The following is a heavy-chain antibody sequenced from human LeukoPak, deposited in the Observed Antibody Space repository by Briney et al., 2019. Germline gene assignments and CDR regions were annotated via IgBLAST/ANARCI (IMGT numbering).Heavy chain of an antibody. CDR2: INHSGST. V-gene: IGHV4-34*01. Sequence: SETLSLTCAVYGGSFSGYYWSWIRLPPGKGLEWIGEINHSGSTNYNPSLKSRVTISVDTSKNQFSLKLSSATAADTAVYYCVRSNYFDYWGQGTLVTVSS. CDR1: GGSFSGYY. CDR3: VRSNYFDY. J-gene: IGHJ4*02.